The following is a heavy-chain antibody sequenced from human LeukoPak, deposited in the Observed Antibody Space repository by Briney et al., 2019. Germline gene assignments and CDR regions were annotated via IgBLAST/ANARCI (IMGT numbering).Heavy chain of an antibody. J-gene: IGHJ4*02. CDR2: IKQDGSQK. CDR3: AKDDNSWSLDY. Sequence: GGSLRLSCAASGFTFSHYWMSWVRQAPGKGLERVASIKQDGSQKYYGDSVKGRFAISRDNAKNSLYLQMNSLRAEDTAFYYCAKDDNSWSLDYWGQGTLVTVSS. CDR1: GFTFSHYW. D-gene: IGHD6-13*01. V-gene: IGHV3-7*01.